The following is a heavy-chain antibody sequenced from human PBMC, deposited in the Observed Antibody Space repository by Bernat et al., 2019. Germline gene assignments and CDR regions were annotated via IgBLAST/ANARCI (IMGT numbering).Heavy chain of an antibody. Sequence: QVQLQESGPGLVKPSETLSLTCTVSGGSISSYYWSWIRQPPGKGLEWIGYIYYSGSTNYNPSLKSRVTISVDTSKNQFSLKLSSVTAADTAVYYCARYGDYVGFDYWGQGTLVTVS. CDR3: ARYGDYVGFDY. J-gene: IGHJ4*02. CDR2: IYYSGST. D-gene: IGHD4-17*01. V-gene: IGHV4-59*01. CDR1: GGSISSYY.